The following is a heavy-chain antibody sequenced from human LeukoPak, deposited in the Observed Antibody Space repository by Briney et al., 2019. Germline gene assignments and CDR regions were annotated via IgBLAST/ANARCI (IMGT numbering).Heavy chain of an antibody. Sequence: GASVKVSCKASGGSFSSYAISWVRQAPGQGLEWMRGIIPIFGTANYAQKFQGRVTITTDESTSTAYMELSSLRSEDTAVYSCARGDYSNYYYYYYYMDVWGKGTTVTVSS. CDR3: ARGDYSNYYYYYYYMDV. D-gene: IGHD4-11*01. V-gene: IGHV1-69*05. CDR2: IIPIFGTA. CDR1: GGSFSSYA. J-gene: IGHJ6*03.